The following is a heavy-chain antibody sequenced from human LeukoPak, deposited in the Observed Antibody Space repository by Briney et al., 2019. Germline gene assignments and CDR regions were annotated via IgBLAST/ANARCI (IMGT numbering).Heavy chain of an antibody. Sequence: PGGSLRLSCAASGFTVSSNYMSWVRQAPGKGLEWVSVIYSGGSTYYADSVKGRFTISRDNSKNTLYLQMNSLGAEDTAVYYCARLYSSSSGAVTPHDAFDIWGQGTMVTVSS. V-gene: IGHV3-53*01. CDR2: IYSGGST. CDR1: GFTVSSNY. CDR3: ARLYSSSSGAVTPHDAFDI. J-gene: IGHJ3*02. D-gene: IGHD6-6*01.